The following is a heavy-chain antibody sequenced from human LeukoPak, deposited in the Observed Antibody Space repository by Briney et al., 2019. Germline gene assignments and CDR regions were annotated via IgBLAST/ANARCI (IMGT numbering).Heavy chain of an antibody. V-gene: IGHV3-11*06. Sequence: GGSLRLSCEASGFTFSDYYMSWIRQAPGKGLEWISYISGSSSHINYADSVRGRFTISRDNAKKSVYLQMDSLRAEDTAVYYCARDQIGSWWGQGTLVIVSS. J-gene: IGHJ4*02. CDR2: ISGSSSHI. D-gene: IGHD6-13*01. CDR1: GFTFSDYY. CDR3: ARDQIGSW.